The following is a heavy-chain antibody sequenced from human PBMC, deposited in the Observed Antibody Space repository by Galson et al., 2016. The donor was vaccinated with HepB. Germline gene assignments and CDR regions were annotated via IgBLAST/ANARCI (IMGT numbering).Heavy chain of an antibody. D-gene: IGHD7-27*01. Sequence: CAISGDSVSSEDAAWNWIRQSPSRGLEWLGRTYYRSKWHFDYAESVKSRITINPDTAKNQFSLRLNSVTPEDTAIYYCARSYLLGRGFGSWGQGTLVTVSS. CDR1: GDSVSSEDAA. CDR3: ARSYLLGRGFGS. V-gene: IGHV6-1*01. CDR2: TYYRSKWHF. J-gene: IGHJ4*02.